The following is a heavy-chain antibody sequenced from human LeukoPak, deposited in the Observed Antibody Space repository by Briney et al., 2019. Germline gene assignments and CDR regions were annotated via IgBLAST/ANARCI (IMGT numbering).Heavy chain of an antibody. Sequence: PSETLSLTCTVSGGSISSYYWTWIRQPPGKGLEWIGDIYSSGSTSYNPSRKSRVTISVDTSKNQFSLKLSSVTAADTAVYYCARGRAYYDSTGFYYWGQGTLVTVSS. J-gene: IGHJ4*02. D-gene: IGHD3-22*01. CDR2: IYSSGST. V-gene: IGHV4-59*08. CDR3: ARGRAYYDSTGFYY. CDR1: GGSISSYY.